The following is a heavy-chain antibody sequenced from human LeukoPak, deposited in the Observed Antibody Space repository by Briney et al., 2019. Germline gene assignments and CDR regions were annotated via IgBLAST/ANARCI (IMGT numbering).Heavy chain of an antibody. CDR3: ATSWSSYYYFEN. J-gene: IGHJ4*02. Sequence: GGSLRLSCAASGFTFGSCWMRWLRQAPGKGLEWVANINQGGSERDYVDSMKGRFTISRDNAKSSLYLQMNSLRAEDTAVYYCATSWSSYYYFENWGQGTLVTVSS. V-gene: IGHV3-7*01. CDR1: GFTFGSCW. D-gene: IGHD3-3*01. CDR2: INQGGSER.